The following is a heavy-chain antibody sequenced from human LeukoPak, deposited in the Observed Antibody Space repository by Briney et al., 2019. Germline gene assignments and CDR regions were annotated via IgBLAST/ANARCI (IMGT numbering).Heavy chain of an antibody. Sequence: PGGSLRLSCAASGLTFSSYAMSWVRQAPGKGLEWVSAISGSGGSTYYADSVKGRFTISRDNSKNTLYLQMNSLRAEDTAVYYCATGGIYTGDWFDPWGQGTLVTVSS. D-gene: IGHD6-13*01. CDR1: GLTFSSYA. CDR2: ISGSGGST. CDR3: ATGGIYTGDWFDP. J-gene: IGHJ5*02. V-gene: IGHV3-23*01.